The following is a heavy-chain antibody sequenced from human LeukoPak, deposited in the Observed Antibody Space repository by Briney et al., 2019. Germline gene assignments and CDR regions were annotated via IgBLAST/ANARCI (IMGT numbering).Heavy chain of an antibody. CDR3: AREGGPGFDY. CDR1: GFTFRSHW. V-gene: IGHV3-7*01. J-gene: IGHJ4*02. D-gene: IGHD3-16*01. CDR2: IKEDGSEK. Sequence: GGSLRLSCAASGFTFRSHWMTWVRQAPGKGLQWVANIKEDGSEKYYVGSVRGRFTISRDNAKNSLYLQMNGLRAEDTALYYCAREGGPGFDYWGQGTLVTVSS.